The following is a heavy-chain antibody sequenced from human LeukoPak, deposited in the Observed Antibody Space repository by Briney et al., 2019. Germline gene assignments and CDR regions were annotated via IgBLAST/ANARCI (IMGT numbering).Heavy chain of an antibody. Sequence: PSETLSLTCAVSGYSISSGYCWGWIRQPPGKGLEWIGSINHRGTTYYNFSLKSRVTVSIDTSTNQFSLKLSSVTAADTAVYYCAASVGRGLKIDPWGQGTLVTVSS. V-gene: IGHV4-38-2*01. CDR1: GYSISSGYC. CDR3: AASVGRGLKIDP. CDR2: INHRGTT. D-gene: IGHD1-26*01. J-gene: IGHJ5*02.